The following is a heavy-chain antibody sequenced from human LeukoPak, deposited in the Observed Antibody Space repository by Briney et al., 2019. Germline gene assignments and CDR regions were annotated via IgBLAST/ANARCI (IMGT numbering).Heavy chain of an antibody. CDR1: GFTLSSYA. Sequence: GGSLRLSCAASGFTLSSYAMNWVRQAPGKGLEWVTGISGGGGNTYYADSVKGRFTISRDNSKNTLYLQMNSLRAEDTAVYYCAKGDASPVRLLIGHWGQGTLVTVSS. J-gene: IGHJ4*02. CDR3: AKGDASPVRLLIGH. CDR2: ISGGGGNT. D-gene: IGHD3-9*01. V-gene: IGHV3-23*01.